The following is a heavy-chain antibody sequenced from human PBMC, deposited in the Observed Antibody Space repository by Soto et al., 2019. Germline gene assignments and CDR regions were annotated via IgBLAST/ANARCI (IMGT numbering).Heavy chain of an antibody. CDR1: GFSFNTYG. J-gene: IGHJ4*02. Sequence: GGSLRLSCAASGFSFNTYGMSWVRQAPGKGLEWVSSITGSGGGASYAESVKGRFTISRDNSKNTLYLQMNSLRADDTAVYHCAKGLTAYYSGGFDCWGQGTLVTVSS. D-gene: IGHD3-9*01. CDR2: ITGSGGGA. V-gene: IGHV3-23*01. CDR3: AKGLTAYYSGGFDC.